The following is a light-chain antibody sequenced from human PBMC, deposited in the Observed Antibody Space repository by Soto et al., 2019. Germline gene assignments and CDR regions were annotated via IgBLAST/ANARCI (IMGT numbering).Light chain of an antibody. CDR2: KAS. CDR3: QQYKAYSYT. CDR1: QNINVW. V-gene: IGKV1-5*03. J-gene: IGKJ2*01. Sequence: DIQMTQTPSTLSASVGDRVTITCRATQNINVWLAWYQQKPGKAPKLLISKASSLEGGVPSRFSGSGSGTEFALTISSLQPDDFATYHCQQYKAYSYTFGQGTKLEI.